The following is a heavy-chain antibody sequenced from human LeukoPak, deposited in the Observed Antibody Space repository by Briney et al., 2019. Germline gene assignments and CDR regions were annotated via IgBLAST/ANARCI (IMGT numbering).Heavy chain of an antibody. D-gene: IGHD3-22*01. Sequence: ASVKVSCKASGGTFSSYTISWVRQAPGQGLEWMGGIIPIFGTANYAQKFQGRVTITTDESTSTAYMELSSLRSEDTAVYYCARQTDYYDKSFDYWGQGTLVTVSS. J-gene: IGHJ4*02. V-gene: IGHV1-69*05. CDR3: ARQTDYYDKSFDY. CDR2: IIPIFGTA. CDR1: GGTFSSYT.